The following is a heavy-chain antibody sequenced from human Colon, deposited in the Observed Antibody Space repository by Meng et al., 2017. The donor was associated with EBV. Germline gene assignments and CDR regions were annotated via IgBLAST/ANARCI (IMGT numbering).Heavy chain of an antibody. D-gene: IGHD5-18*01. CDR2: IYHSGST. CDR1: GGSISSVYW. V-gene: IGHV4-4*02. J-gene: IGHJ4*02. Sequence: QVQVQEWGPGLVKPSETRSLTGAVPGGSISSVYWWTWVRQSPGKGLEWIGEIYHSGSTNYNPSLKSRVTISVDKSKNQFSLKLTSVTAADTAVYYCARGGYYSFDYWGQRTLVTVSS. CDR3: ARGGYYSFDY.